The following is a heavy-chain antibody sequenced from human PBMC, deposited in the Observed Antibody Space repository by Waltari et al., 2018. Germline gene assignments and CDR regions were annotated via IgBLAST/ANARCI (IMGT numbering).Heavy chain of an antibody. Sequence: QVQLQESGPGLVKPSETLSLTCAVSGYSISSNYFWGWVRQPPGKGLEWIGHIYDSETIFYNPSLKSRVTISLDTSKNHCSLKLSSLTAADAAVYFCARGLSKVADYWGQGILVTVSS. J-gene: IGHJ4*02. D-gene: IGHD1-26*01. CDR3: ARGLSKVADY. CDR1: GYSISSNYF. CDR2: IYDSETI. V-gene: IGHV4-38-2*01.